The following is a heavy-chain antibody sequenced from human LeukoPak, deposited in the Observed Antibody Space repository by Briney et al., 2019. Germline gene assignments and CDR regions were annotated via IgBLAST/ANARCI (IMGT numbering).Heavy chain of an antibody. D-gene: IGHD6-6*01. CDR3: ARRQLVRGYMDV. CDR2: INHSGST. CDR1: GGSISSSSYY. Sequence: SETLSLTCTVSGGSISSSSYYWGWIRQPPGKGLEWIGEINHSGSTNYNPSLKSRVTISVDTSKNQFSLKLSSVTAADTAVYYCARRQLVRGYMDVWGKGTTVTVSS. J-gene: IGHJ6*03. V-gene: IGHV4-39*07.